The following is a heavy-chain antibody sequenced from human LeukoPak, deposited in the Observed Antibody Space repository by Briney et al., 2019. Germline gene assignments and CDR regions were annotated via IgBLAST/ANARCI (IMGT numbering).Heavy chain of an antibody. D-gene: IGHD3-22*01. CDR1: GGSVSSGSYY. V-gene: IGHV4-39*01. CDR2: IDYSGST. CDR3: ARTITVIKRYFDF. Sequence: SETLSLTCTVSGGSVSSGSYYWSWIRQPPGKGLEWIGSIDYSGSTYYNPSLKSRVTISVDTSKNQFSLNLSSVTAADTAVYYCARTITVIKRYFDFWGQGTLVTVSS. J-gene: IGHJ4*02.